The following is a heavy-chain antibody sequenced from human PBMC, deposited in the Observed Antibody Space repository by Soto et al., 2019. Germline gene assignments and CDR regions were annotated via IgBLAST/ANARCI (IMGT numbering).Heavy chain of an antibody. V-gene: IGHV3-11*01. CDR2: ISSSGSTI. Sequence: QVQLVESGGGLVKPGGSLRLSCAASGFTFSDYYMSWIRQAPGKGLEWVSYISSSGSTIYYADSVKGRFTNSRDNPKNSLYLQMNSLRAEDTAVYYCARAVAAAGYYYYYYYYMDVWGKGTTVTVSS. D-gene: IGHD6-13*01. CDR3: ARAVAAAGYYYYYYYYMDV. J-gene: IGHJ6*03. CDR1: GFTFSDYY.